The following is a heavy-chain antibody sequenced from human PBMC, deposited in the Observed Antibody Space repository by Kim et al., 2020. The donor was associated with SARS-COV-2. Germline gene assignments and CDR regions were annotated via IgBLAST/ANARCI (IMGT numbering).Heavy chain of an antibody. D-gene: IGHD6-19*01. V-gene: IGHV1-69*13. Sequence: SVKVSCKASGGTFSSYAISWVRQAPGQGLEWMGGIIPIFGTANYAQKFQGRVTITADESTSTAYMELSSLRSEDTAVYYCARDRKDSSGWYRPNDAFDIWGQGTMVTVSS. CDR2: IIPIFGTA. CDR1: GGTFSSYA. CDR3: ARDRKDSSGWYRPNDAFDI. J-gene: IGHJ3*02.